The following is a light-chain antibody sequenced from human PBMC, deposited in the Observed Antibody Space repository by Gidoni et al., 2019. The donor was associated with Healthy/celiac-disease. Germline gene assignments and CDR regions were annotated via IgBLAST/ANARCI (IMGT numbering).Light chain of an antibody. CDR3: QQSYTTPPYT. V-gene: IGKV1-39*01. Sequence: DIQMTQSPSSLSASVGDTVTITCRTSQSISSSLNWYQQKPGKAPKLLIYSTSSLQSGVPSRFSGSGAGTDFTLTISSLQPEDSATYYCQQSYTTPPYTFXXXTKLEIK. CDR1: QSISSS. CDR2: STS. J-gene: IGKJ2*01.